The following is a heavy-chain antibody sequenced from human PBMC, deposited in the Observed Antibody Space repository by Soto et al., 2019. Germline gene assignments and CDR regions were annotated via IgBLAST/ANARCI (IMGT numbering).Heavy chain of an antibody. J-gene: IGHJ5*02. CDR1: GGSISSGDYY. V-gene: IGHV4-30-4*01. D-gene: IGHD2-15*01. Sequence: SETLSLTCTVSGGSISSGDYYWSWIRQPPGKGLEWIGYIYYSGSTYYNPSLKSRVTISVDTSKNQFSLKLSSVTAADTAVYYCARDLGAYCSGGSCYHAGWFDPWGQGTLVTVSS. CDR3: ARDLGAYCSGGSCYHAGWFDP. CDR2: IYYSGST.